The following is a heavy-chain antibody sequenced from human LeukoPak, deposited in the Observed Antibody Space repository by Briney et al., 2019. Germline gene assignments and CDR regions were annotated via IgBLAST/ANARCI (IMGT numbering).Heavy chain of an antibody. D-gene: IGHD2-2*01. CDR1: GYSFTNYW. CDR2: IYPGDSDT. V-gene: IGHV5-51*01. CDR3: ARLDRADCSSKRCSRGSGGFDI. J-gene: IGHJ3*02. Sequence: GEALKISCKASGYSFTNYWFGWVRQMPGKGLEWMGNIYPGDSDTRYSPSFQGQVTTSADKSISTAYLQWSSLKASDTAMYYCARLDRADCSSKRCSRGSGGFDIWGQGTMVTASS.